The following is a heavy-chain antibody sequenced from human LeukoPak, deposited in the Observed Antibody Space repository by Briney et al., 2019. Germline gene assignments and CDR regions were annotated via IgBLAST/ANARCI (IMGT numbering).Heavy chain of an antibody. CDR2: IFYSGST. J-gene: IGHJ4*02. D-gene: IGHD2/OR15-2a*01. CDR1: GGSISSSNYY. Sequence: SETLSLTCSVSGGSISSSNYYWAWIRQPPGKGLEWVGSIFYSGSTYYNPSLKSRVTISVDRSKNQFSLKLSSVTAADTAVYYCARLIGLISDYFDYWGQGTLVTVSS. V-gene: IGHV4-39*01. CDR3: ARLIGLISDYFDY.